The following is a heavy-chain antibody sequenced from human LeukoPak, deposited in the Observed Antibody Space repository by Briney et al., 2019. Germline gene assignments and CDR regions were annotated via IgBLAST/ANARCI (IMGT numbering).Heavy chain of an antibody. V-gene: IGHV4-59*01. CDR3: AVLPGKSGTASY. Sequence: SETLSLTCIVSGASMSSYYWSWIRQPPGKGLEWIAYIYYSGTTNYNPSLMSRVTISVDTSKNQFSLKLNSVTAGDTAVYYCAVLPGKSGTASYWGQGTLVTVSS. D-gene: IGHD2-21*02. CDR1: GASMSSYY. J-gene: IGHJ4*02. CDR2: IYYSGTT.